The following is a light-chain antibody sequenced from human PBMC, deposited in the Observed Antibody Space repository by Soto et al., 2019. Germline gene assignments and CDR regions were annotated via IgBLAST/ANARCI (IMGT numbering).Light chain of an antibody. J-gene: IGLJ2*01. V-gene: IGLV4-69*01. Sequence: QPVLTQSPSASASLGASVKLTCTLRSGHSSYAIAWHQQQPEKGPRYLMKLNSDGSHSKGDGIPDRFSGSSSGAERYLTISSLQSEDEADYYCQTWGTGIGVFGGGTKLTVL. CDR1: SGHSSYA. CDR2: LNSDGSH. CDR3: QTWGTGIGV.